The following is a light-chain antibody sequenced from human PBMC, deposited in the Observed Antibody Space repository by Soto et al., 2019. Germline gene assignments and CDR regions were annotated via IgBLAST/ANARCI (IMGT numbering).Light chain of an antibody. V-gene: IGLV2-8*01. CDR3: SSFRSGSTL. Sequence: QSALTQPPSASGSPGQSVTISCTGTSSDVGAYNYVSWYQQHPGKAPKLIIYEVYKRPSGVPDRFSGFKSGNTASLTISGLQAEDEADYYCSSFRSGSTLFGTGTKLTVL. J-gene: IGLJ1*01. CDR1: SSDVGAYNY. CDR2: EVY.